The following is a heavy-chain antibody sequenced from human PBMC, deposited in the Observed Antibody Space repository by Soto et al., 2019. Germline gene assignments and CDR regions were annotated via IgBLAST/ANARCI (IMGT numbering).Heavy chain of an antibody. V-gene: IGHV3-30*18. CDR1: GFTFSSYG. CDR3: AKDAWFGEAHFDY. J-gene: IGHJ4*02. CDR2: ISYDGSNK. Sequence: GGSLRLSCAASGFTFSSYGMHWVRQAPGKGLEWVAVISYDGSNKYYADSVKGRFTISRDNSKNTLYLQMNSLRAEDTAVYYCAKDAWFGEAHFDYWGQGTLVTVSS. D-gene: IGHD3-10*01.